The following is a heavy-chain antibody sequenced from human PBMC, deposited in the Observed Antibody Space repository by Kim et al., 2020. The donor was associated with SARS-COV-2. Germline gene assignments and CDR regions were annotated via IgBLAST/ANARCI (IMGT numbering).Heavy chain of an antibody. D-gene: IGHD6-13*01. CDR3: AKRRTSSWLREDFDF. Sequence: GGSLRLSCVVSGFTFTTYGMSWVRQAPGKGLEWVSVISVSGQSTYYLDSVKGRFTVSRDNSKNTVYLHMNDLTADDAAIYFCAKRRTSSWLREDFDFWGPGTLVTVSS. CDR2: ISVSGQST. V-gene: IGHV3-23*01. J-gene: IGHJ4*02. CDR1: GFTFTTYG.